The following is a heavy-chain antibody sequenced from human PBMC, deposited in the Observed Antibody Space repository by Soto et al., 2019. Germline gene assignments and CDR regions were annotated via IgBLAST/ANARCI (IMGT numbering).Heavy chain of an antibody. V-gene: IGHV4-34*01. J-gene: IGHJ4*02. D-gene: IGHD3-22*01. CDR3: AHSGYYYSFDY. CDR1: GGSFSGYY. Sequence: SETLSLTCAVFGGSFSGYYWSWLRQPPGKGLEWIGEINHTGSVNYNPSLKSRVSISVDRSKNQFSLKLTSVTAADTAVYYCAHSGYYYSFDYWGQGTLVTVSS. CDR2: INHTGSV.